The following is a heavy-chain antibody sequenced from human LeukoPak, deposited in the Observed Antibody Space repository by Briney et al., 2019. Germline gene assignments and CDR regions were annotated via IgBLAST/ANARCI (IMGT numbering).Heavy chain of an antibody. D-gene: IGHD5-18*01. CDR3: ARVTEDTAMVDY. CDR2: IYTSGST. J-gene: IGHJ4*02. Sequence: PSETLSLTCTVSGGSISGYYWSWIRQPAGKGLEWIGRIYTSGSTNYNPSLKSRVTISVDKSKNQFSLKLSSVTAADTAVYYCARVTEDTAMVDYWGQGTLVTVSS. CDR1: GGSISGYY. V-gene: IGHV4-4*07.